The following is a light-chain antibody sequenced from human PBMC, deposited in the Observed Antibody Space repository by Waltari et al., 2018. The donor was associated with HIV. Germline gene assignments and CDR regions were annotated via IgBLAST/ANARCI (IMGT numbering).Light chain of an antibody. Sequence: IVLTQSPGTLSFSPGESATLSCRASYSLSSDYLAWYQQKPGQPPRLLIYDGSKRATGIPDRFSGSGSGTDFTLTISRLEPEDFAVYYCQQYRSPPRAFDQGTKVEIK. CDR3: QQYRSPPRA. CDR2: DGS. CDR1: YSLSSDY. J-gene: IGKJ1*01. V-gene: IGKV3-20*01.